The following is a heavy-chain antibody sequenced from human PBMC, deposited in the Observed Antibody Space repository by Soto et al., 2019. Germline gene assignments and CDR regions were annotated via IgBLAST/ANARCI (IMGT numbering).Heavy chain of an antibody. V-gene: IGHV4-59*01. CDR1: GGSISSYY. Sequence: SETLSLTCTVSGGSISSYYWSWIRQPPGKGLEWIGYIYYSGSTNYNPSLKSRVTISVDTSKNQFSLKLSSVTAADTAVYYCARDTGISSGSYYFDYWGQGTLVTVSS. CDR2: IYYSGST. CDR3: ARDTGISSGSYYFDY. J-gene: IGHJ4*02. D-gene: IGHD1-26*01.